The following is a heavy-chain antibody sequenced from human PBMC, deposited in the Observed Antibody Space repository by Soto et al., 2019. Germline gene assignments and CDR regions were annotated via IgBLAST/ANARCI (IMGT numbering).Heavy chain of an antibody. D-gene: IGHD5-12*01. CDR1: GITFSSYV. J-gene: IGHJ6*02. V-gene: IGHV3-23*01. Sequence: PGGSLRLSCAASGITFSSYVMSWVRQAPGKGLEWVSAISGSGGSTYYADSVKGRFTISRDNSKNTLFLQMNSLRAEDTAVYYCAKDQAKDQKHQYYYYGMDVWGQGTTVTVSS. CDR2: ISGSGGST. CDR3: AKDQAKDQKHQYYYYGMDV.